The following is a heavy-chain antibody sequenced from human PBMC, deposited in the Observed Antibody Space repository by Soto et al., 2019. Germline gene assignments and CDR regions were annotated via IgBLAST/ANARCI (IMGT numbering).Heavy chain of an antibody. Sequence: EVQLVESGGGLVQPGGSLRLSCAASGFTLSSYTMNWVRQAPGKGLEWVSYISSSSNTIYYAGSVKGRFTISRDNAKNSLYLQMNSLRAEDTAVYYCARSPPLSLVPAAPLRLGGGTHYYYYYMDVWGKGTTVTVSS. CDR3: ARSPPLSLVPAAPLRLGGGTHYYYYYMDV. CDR1: GFTLSSYT. J-gene: IGHJ6*03. D-gene: IGHD2-2*01. V-gene: IGHV3-48*01. CDR2: ISSSSNTI.